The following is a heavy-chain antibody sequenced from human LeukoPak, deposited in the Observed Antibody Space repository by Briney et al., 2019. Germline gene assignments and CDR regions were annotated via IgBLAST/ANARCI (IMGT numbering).Heavy chain of an antibody. Sequence: SETLSLTCAVYVSSFSRYYRSWIRQSPGKGLEWIGEINHSGNTNYNPSLKSRITISVDTSKNQFSLKLDSVTAADTAVYYCTQEPSSKSGAGSSGFLDYWGQGILVTVSS. CDR2: INHSGNT. V-gene: IGHV4-34*01. CDR3: TQEPSSKSGAGSSGFLDY. CDR1: VSSFSRYY. J-gene: IGHJ4*02. D-gene: IGHD3-22*01.